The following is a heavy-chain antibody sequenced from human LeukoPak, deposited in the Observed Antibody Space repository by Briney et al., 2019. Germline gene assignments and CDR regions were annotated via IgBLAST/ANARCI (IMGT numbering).Heavy chain of an antibody. D-gene: IGHD3-22*01. J-gene: IGHJ3*02. CDR2: IYYSGRT. V-gene: IGHV4-59*08. Sequence: PSETLSLTCTVSGVSITGHYWSWIRQSPGIGLEWIGFIYYSGRTRYNPSLHSRVTISADTSKNHLSLKLTSVTAADTAIYYCARLLDNDSSGDPDTFDMWGQGIQVTVS. CDR3: ARLLDNDSSGDPDTFDM. CDR1: GVSITGHY.